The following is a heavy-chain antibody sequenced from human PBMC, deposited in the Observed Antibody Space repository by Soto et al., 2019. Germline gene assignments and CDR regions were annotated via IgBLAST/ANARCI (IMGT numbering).Heavy chain of an antibody. D-gene: IGHD3-22*01. CDR3: TRPQSSGWYDF. CDR2: INPADSDI. V-gene: IGHV5-51*01. CDR1: GYSFITHW. Sequence: PGESLKISCKGSGYSFITHWTAWVRQMPGEGLEWMGIINPADSDIRYSPSFQGQVTISVDKSINTAYLQWSSLKASDTATYYCTRPQSSGWYDFWGQGTLVTVSS. J-gene: IGHJ5*01.